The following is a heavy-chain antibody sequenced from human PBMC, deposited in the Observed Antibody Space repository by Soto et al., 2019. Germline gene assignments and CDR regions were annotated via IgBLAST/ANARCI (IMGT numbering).Heavy chain of an antibody. J-gene: IGHJ6*02. D-gene: IGHD3-10*01. CDR1: GYTFTGYY. CDR2: INPNSGGT. V-gene: IGHV1-2*02. Sequence: ASVKVSCKASGYTFTGYYMHWVRQAPGQGLEWMGWINPNSGGTNYAQKFQGRVTMTRDTSISTAYMELSRLRSDDTAVYYCARDHYYGSGSYSYSPYYDGMDVWGQGTTVTVSS. CDR3: ARDHYYGSGSYSYSPYYDGMDV.